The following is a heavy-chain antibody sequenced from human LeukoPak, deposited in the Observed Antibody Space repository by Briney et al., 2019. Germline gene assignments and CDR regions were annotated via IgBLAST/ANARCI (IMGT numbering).Heavy chain of an antibody. Sequence: GRSLRLSCAASGFTFSRFPMHWVRQAPGKGLEWVAVISDDETNKFHADSVKGRFTISRDNSKNTLYLQMNSLRAEDTAVYYCAREVVGASYFDYWGQGTLVTVSS. CDR3: AREVVGASYFDY. CDR1: GFTFSRFP. V-gene: IGHV3-30-3*01. CDR2: ISDDETNK. D-gene: IGHD1-26*01. J-gene: IGHJ4*02.